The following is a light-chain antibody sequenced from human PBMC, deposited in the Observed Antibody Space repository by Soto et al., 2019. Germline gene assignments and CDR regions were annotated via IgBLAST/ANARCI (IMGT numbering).Light chain of an antibody. V-gene: IGLV1-44*01. Sequence: SVLTQPPSASGTPRQRVTISCSGSSSNIGSNTVNWYQQLPGTAPKLLIYSNNQRPSGVPDRFSGSKSGTSASLAISGLQSVDEADYYCAAWDDSLNGLVFGGGTKLTVL. CDR1: SSNIGSNT. J-gene: IGLJ2*01. CDR2: SNN. CDR3: AAWDDSLNGLV.